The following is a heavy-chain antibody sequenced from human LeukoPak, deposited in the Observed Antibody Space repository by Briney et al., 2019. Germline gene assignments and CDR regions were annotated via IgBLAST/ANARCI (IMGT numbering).Heavy chain of an antibody. J-gene: IGHJ3*02. V-gene: IGHV4-39*01. CDR1: GGSITSSSYY. D-gene: IGHD1-26*01. CDR2: IYYTGGT. CDR3: ARGGGAGRAFDI. Sequence: PSETLSLTCSVSGGSITSSSYYCAGIRQPPGKGLEWIGSIYYTGGTYYNPSLKSRLTISLGTSKNQFSLKLNSVTAADTAVYYCARGGGAGRAFDIWGQGTMVTVSS.